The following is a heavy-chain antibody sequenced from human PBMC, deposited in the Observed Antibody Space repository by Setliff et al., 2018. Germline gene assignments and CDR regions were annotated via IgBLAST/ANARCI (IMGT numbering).Heavy chain of an antibody. CDR2: ISGSGRNT. D-gene: IGHD3-22*01. CDR1: GLIFGNYA. J-gene: IGHJ5*02. CDR3: AKEDYSDSSGYYYETPWFDP. Sequence: GASLKISCAASGLIFGNYAMNWVRQAPGKGLEWVSGISGSGRNTYYADSVKGRFTISRDNSQNTVFPQVNSLRPEDSAVYYCAKEDYSDSSGYYYETPWFDPWGQGTLVTVSS. V-gene: IGHV3-23*01.